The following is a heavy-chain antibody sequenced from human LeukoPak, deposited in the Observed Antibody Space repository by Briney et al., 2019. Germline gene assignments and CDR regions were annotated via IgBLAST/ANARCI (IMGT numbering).Heavy chain of an antibody. J-gene: IGHJ3*02. V-gene: IGHV4-39*01. D-gene: IGHD3-9*01. CDR3: ARRISDYDISDAFDI. Sequence: PSETLSLTCTVSGGSIRSSNYYWGWIRQPPGKGLEWIGNIYFSGSTYYSPSLRSRVTISVDTSKNRFSLKLSSVTAADTAVYLCARRISDYDISDAFDIWGQGTMVTVSS. CDR1: GGSIRSSNYY. CDR2: IYFSGST.